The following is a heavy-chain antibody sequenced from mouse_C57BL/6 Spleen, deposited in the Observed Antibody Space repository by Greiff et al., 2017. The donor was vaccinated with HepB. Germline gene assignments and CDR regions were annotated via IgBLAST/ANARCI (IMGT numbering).Heavy chain of an antibody. CDR2: IDPSDSET. Sequence: VQLQQSGAELVRPGSSVKPSCKASGYTFTSYWMHWVKQRPIQGLEWIGNIDPSDSETHYNQKFKDKATLTVDKSSSTAYMQLSSLTSEDSAVYYCAREGGGVFAYWGQGTLVTVSA. J-gene: IGHJ3*01. CDR1: GYTFTSYW. V-gene: IGHV1-52*01. CDR3: AREGGGVFAY.